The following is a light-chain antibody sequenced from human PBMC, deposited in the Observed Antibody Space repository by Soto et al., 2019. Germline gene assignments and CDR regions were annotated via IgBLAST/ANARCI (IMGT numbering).Light chain of an antibody. V-gene: IGKV3-11*01. CDR3: QQRSNWPPPPMYT. CDR1: QSVSSY. CDR2: DAS. J-gene: IGKJ2*01. Sequence: EIVLTQSPATLSLSPGERATLSCRASQSVSSYLAWYQQKPGQAPRLLIYDASNRATGIPARFSGSGSGTDFTLTISSLEPEDFAVYYCQQRSNWPPPPMYTFGQGTKLEIK.